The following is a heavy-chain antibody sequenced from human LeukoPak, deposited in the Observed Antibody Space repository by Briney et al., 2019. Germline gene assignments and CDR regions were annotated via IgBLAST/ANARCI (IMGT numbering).Heavy chain of an antibody. V-gene: IGHV3-9*01. CDR1: GFTFDNYA. J-gene: IGHJ6*02. CDR3: AKGSMLIVPYGMDV. CDR2: ISWNSGAI. D-gene: IGHD3-22*01. Sequence: GRSLRLSCAASGFTFDNYAMHWVRQGPGKGLEWVSGISWNSGAIRYADSVQGRFTISRDNAKNSLFQEMNSLRVDDTALYYCAKGSMLIVPYGMDVWGQGTTVTVSS.